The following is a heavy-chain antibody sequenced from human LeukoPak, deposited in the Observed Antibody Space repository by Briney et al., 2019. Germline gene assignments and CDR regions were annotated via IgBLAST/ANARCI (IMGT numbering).Heavy chain of an antibody. CDR1: GFNFSSYS. D-gene: IGHD3-10*02. V-gene: IGHV3-48*04. CDR3: AELGITMIGGV. CDR2: ISSSGSTI. Sequence: SGGSLRLSCAASGFNFSSYSMNWVRQAPGKGLEWVSYISSSGSTIYYADSVKGRFTISRDNAKNSLYLQMNSLRAEDTAVYYCAELGITMIGGVWGKGTTVTISS. J-gene: IGHJ6*04.